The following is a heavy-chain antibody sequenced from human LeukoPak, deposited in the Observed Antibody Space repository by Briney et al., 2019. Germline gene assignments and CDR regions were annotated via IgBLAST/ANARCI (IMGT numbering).Heavy chain of an antibody. CDR3: ASDYFLDY. CDR2: ISDSGART. Sequence: GGSLRLSCAASGFTFSSYAMSWLRQAPGKGLEWVSTISDSGARTNYADSAKGRFTISRDNSMNTLYLQMNSLRADDTAVYYCASDYFLDYWGQGTLVTVSS. CDR1: GFTFSSYA. J-gene: IGHJ4*02. V-gene: IGHV3-23*01. D-gene: IGHD6-25*01.